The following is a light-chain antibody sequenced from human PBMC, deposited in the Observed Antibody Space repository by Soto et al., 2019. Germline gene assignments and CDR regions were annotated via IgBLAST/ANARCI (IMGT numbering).Light chain of an antibody. Sequence: QSVLTQPASVSGSPGQSIAISCTGTSSDVGGYNYVSWYQQHPGKAPKLMIYDVSNRPSGVSDRLSGSKSGNTASLTISWLQAEDEADYYCSSYRTSSTAVLFGGGTRVTVL. CDR3: SSYRTSSTAVL. CDR1: SSDVGGYNY. CDR2: DVS. V-gene: IGLV2-14*01. J-gene: IGLJ2*01.